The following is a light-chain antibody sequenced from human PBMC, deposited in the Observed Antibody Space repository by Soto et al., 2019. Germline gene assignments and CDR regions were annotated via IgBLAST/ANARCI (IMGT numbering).Light chain of an antibody. CDR1: SSDVGGYNY. Sequence: QSALTQPASVSGSPGQSITISCTGNSSDVGGYNYVSWYQQHPGKAPKLMIYEDSNRPSGVSNRFSGSKSGNTASLTISGLQAEDEADYYCSSYTSSSTLVFGTGTKLTVL. CDR3: SSYTSSSTLV. CDR2: EDS. V-gene: IGLV2-14*01. J-gene: IGLJ1*01.